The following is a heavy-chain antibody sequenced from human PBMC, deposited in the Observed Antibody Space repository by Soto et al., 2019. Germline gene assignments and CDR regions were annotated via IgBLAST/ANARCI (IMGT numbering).Heavy chain of an antibody. J-gene: IGHJ6*03. CDR1: GFTFSSYA. V-gene: IGHV3-23*01. D-gene: IGHD6-19*01. CDR3: ARPVRVAGNYYYYYMDV. CDR2: ISGSGGST. Sequence: PGGSLRLSCAASGFTFSSYAMSWVRQAPGKGLEWVSAISGSGGSTYYAESVKGRFTISRDNSKNTLYLQMNSLRAEDTALYYCARPVRVAGNYYYYYMDVWGKGTTVTVSS.